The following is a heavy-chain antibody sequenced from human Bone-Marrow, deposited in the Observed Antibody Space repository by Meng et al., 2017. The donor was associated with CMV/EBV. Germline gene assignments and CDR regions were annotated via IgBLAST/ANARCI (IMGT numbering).Heavy chain of an antibody. D-gene: IGHD5-18*01. J-gene: IGHJ5*02. Sequence: GGSLRLSCAASGFTFDDYGMSWVRQAPGKGLEWVSGINWNGGSTGYADSVKGRFTISRDSAKTSLHLHMNSLRAEDTAVYYCARGGPTDIPMWKGWFDPWGQGTLVTVSS. CDR1: GFTFDDYG. V-gene: IGHV3-20*04. CDR3: ARGGPTDIPMWKGWFDP. CDR2: INWNGGST.